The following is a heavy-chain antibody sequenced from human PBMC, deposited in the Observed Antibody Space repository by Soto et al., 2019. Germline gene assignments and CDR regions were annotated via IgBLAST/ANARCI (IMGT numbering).Heavy chain of an antibody. CDR2: ISPYNGDS. Sequence: QVQLVQSGAEVKEPGASVKVSCKASGYTFTSTTIIWVRQAPGQGLEWVGWISPYNGDSNYAERHQGRVTLTTDTSQSTTYMELRSLRSDDTAVYFCAIVASTDWFDPWGQGTLVTVSS. V-gene: IGHV1-18*04. CDR3: AIVASTDWFDP. CDR1: GYTFTSTT. J-gene: IGHJ5*02.